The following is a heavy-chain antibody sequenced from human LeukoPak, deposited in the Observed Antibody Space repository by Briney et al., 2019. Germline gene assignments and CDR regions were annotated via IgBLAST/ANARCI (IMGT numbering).Heavy chain of an antibody. J-gene: IGHJ4*02. Sequence: GGSLRLSCAASGFTFSSYATSWVRQAPGKGLEWVSGISTSGGSTSYADSVKGRFTISRDNPRNTLYIQMNSLRVEDTAVYYCAIMHRYYDGSGYWVQWGQGSLVTVSS. CDR2: ISTSGGST. V-gene: IGHV3-23*01. D-gene: IGHD3-22*01. CDR1: GFTFSSYA. CDR3: AIMHRYYDGSGYWVQ.